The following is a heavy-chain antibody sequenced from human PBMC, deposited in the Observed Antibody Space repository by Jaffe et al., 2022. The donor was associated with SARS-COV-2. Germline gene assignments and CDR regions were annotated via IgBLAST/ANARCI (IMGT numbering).Heavy chain of an antibody. CDR2: INPSGGST. V-gene: IGHV1-46*01. Sequence: QVQLVQSGAEVKKPGASVKVSCKASGYTFTSYYMHWVRQAPGQGLEWMGIINPSGGSTSYAQKFQGRVTMTRDTSTSTVYMELSSLRSEDTAVYYCARAWVSLDYYDSSGYLDYWGQGTLVTVSS. CDR1: GYTFTSYY. D-gene: IGHD3-22*01. J-gene: IGHJ4*02. CDR3: ARAWVSLDYYDSSGYLDY.